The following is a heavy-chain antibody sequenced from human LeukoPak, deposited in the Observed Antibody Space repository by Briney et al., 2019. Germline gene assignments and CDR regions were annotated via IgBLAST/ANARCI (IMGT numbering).Heavy chain of an antibody. D-gene: IGHD3-22*01. V-gene: IGHV1-24*01. CDR2: FDPEDGET. J-gene: IGHJ4*02. Sequence: ARVKVSCKVSGYTLTELSMHWVRQARGKGLEWMGGFDPEDGETIYAQKFQGRVTMTEDTSTDTAYMELSSLRSEDTAVYYCATLQSYYDSSGYFDYWGQGTLVTVSS. CDR3: ATLQSYYDSSGYFDY. CDR1: GYTLTELS.